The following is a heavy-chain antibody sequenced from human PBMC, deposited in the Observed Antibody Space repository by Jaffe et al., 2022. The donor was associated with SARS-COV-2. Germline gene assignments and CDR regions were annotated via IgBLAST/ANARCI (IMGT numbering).Heavy chain of an antibody. J-gene: IGHJ5*02. V-gene: IGHV4-39*01. CDR2: IYYSGST. CDR1: GGSISSSSYY. CDR3: ASVRRVHYDILTGPYNWFDP. D-gene: IGHD3-9*01. Sequence: QLQLQESGPGLVKPSETLSLTCTVSGGSISSSSYYWGWIRQPPGKGLEWIGSIYYSGSTYYNPSLKSRVTISVDTSKNQFSLKLSSVTAADTAVYYCASVRRVHYDILTGPYNWFDPWGQGTLVTVSS.